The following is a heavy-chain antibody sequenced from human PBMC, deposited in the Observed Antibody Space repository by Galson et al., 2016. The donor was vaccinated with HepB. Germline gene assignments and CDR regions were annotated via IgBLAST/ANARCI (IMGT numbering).Heavy chain of an antibody. V-gene: IGHV4-39*01. J-gene: IGHJ4*02. Sequence: ETLSFTCSVSGGSISSPLYYWGWIRQSPGKGLEWIANILHRGSTYYNPSLKSRVTISVDTSKNQFSLKLNSVTAADTSVYFCARLRHSAYYFDYWGQGALVTVSS. D-gene: IGHD3-22*01. CDR2: ILHRGST. CDR3: ARLRHSAYYFDY. CDR1: GGSISSPLYY.